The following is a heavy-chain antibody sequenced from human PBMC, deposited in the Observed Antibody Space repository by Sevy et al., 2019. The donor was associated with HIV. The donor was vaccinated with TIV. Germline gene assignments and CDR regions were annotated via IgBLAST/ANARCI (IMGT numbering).Heavy chain of an antibody. Sequence: GGSLRLSCAASGFTFSSYIMNWDRQAPGMGLEWVSSISSGGDYIYYTNSVKGRFTISRDNAKNSLYLHMNSLRAEDTAVYYCARDEYSYASGFDYWGQGTLVTVSS. J-gene: IGHJ4*02. CDR3: ARDEYSYASGFDY. CDR1: GFTFSSYI. V-gene: IGHV3-21*01. CDR2: ISSGGDYI. D-gene: IGHD5-18*01.